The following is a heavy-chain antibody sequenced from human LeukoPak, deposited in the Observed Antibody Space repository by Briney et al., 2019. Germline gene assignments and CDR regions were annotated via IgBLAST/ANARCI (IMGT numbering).Heavy chain of an antibody. D-gene: IGHD3-10*01. V-gene: IGHV1-2*02. CDR3: ARGRGTTMVRGVITNYFDL. Sequence: ASVKVSGRASGYTFTAHYIHWVRQAPGQGLEWMGWIDPNSGGTNYALKFLGSVTMTGDTSINTAFMELSRLRSDDTAIYYCARGRGTTMVRGVITNYFDLWGRGSLVTVSS. CDR1: GYTFTAHY. CDR2: IDPNSGGT. J-gene: IGHJ2*01.